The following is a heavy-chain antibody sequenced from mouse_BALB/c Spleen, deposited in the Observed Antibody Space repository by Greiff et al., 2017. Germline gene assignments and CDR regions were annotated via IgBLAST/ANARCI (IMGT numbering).Heavy chain of an antibody. J-gene: IGHJ3*01. CDR3: ARRDYDGYRAWFAY. D-gene: IGHD2-3*01. Sequence: EVQLVESGGGLVQPGGSLKLSCAASGFTFSSYTMSWVRQTPEKRLEWVAYISNGGGSTYYPDTVKGRFTISRDNAKNTLYLQMSSLKSEDTAMYYCARRDYDGYRAWFAYWGQGTLVTVSA. CDR1: GFTFSSYT. V-gene: IGHV5-12-2*01. CDR2: ISNGGGST.